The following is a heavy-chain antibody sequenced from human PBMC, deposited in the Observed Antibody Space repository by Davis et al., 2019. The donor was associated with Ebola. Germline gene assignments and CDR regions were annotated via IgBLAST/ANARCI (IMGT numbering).Heavy chain of an antibody. Sequence: SETLSLTCAVYGGSFSGYYWSWLRHPPGKGLEWIGEINHSGSTTYNPSLKSRVTISVDTSKNQFSLKLTSVTAADTAVYYCARERKWGYCSSTSCPPPLGMDVWGQGTTVTVSS. CDR1: GGSFSGYY. J-gene: IGHJ6*02. CDR2: INHSGST. V-gene: IGHV4-34*01. CDR3: ARERKWGYCSSTSCPPPLGMDV. D-gene: IGHD2-2*01.